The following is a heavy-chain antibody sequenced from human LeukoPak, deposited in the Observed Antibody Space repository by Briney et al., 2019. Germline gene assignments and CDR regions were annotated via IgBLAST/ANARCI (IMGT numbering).Heavy chain of an antibody. CDR1: GFTFSSYA. D-gene: IGHD3-3*01. J-gene: IGHJ4*02. CDR3: AKAHIHYDFWSGSPYYFDY. V-gene: IGHV3-23*01. Sequence: GGSLRLSCAASGFTFSSYAMSWVCQAQGTGLEWVSAISGSGGSTYYADSVKGRFTISRDNSKNTLYLQMTSLRAEDTAVYYCAKAHIHYDFWSGSPYYFDYWVQGTLVTVSS. CDR2: ISGSGGST.